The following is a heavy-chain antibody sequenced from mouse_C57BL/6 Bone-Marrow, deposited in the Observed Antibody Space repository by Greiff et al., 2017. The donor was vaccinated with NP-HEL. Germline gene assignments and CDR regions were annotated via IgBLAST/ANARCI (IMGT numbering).Heavy chain of an antibody. CDR3: ARGGPFWYFDV. Sequence: EVKVVESGGGLVKPGGSLKLSCAASGFTFSSYAMSWVRQTPEKRLEWVATISDGGSYTYYPDNVKGRFTISRDNAKNNLYLQMSHLKSEDTAMYYCARGGPFWYFDVWGTGTTVTVSS. CDR1: GFTFSSYA. V-gene: IGHV5-4*03. J-gene: IGHJ1*03. CDR2: ISDGGSYT.